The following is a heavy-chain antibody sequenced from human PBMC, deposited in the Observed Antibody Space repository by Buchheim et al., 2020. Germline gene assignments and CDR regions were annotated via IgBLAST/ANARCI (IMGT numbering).Heavy chain of an antibody. CDR1: GYTFTSYA. Sequence: QVQLVQSGAEVKKPGASVKVSCKAYGYTFTSYAMHWVRQAPGQRLEWMGWINAGNGNTKYSQKFQGRVTITRDTSASTAYMELSSLRSEDTAVYYCARDLGYDYIWWSYRPHYYYGMDVWGQGTT. J-gene: IGHJ6*02. CDR2: INAGNGNT. CDR3: ARDLGYDYIWWSYRPHYYYGMDV. V-gene: IGHV1-3*01. D-gene: IGHD3-16*02.